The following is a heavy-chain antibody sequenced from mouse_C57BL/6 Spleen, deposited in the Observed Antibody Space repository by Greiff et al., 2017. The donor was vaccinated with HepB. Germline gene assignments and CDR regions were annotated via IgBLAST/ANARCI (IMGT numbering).Heavy chain of an antibody. J-gene: IGHJ1*03. Sequence: VQLQQSGAELARPGASVKLSCKASGYTFTSYGISWVKQRTGQGLEWIGEIYPRSGNTYYNEKFKGKATLTADKSSSTAYMELRSLTSEDSAVYFCARSIITTVVAFYWYFDVWGTGTTVTVSS. D-gene: IGHD1-1*01. CDR1: GYTFTSYG. CDR3: ARSIITTVVAFYWYFDV. CDR2: IYPRSGNT. V-gene: IGHV1-81*01.